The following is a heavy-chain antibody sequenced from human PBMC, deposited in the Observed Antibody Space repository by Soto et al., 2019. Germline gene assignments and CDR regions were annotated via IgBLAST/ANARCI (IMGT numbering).Heavy chain of an antibody. Sequence: PSETLSLTCAVSGGSISSGGYSWSWIRQPPGKGLEWIGYIYHSGSTYYNPSLKSRVTISVDRSKNQFSLKLSSVTAADTAVYYCARDSRYCSSTGCYRSAGYYGMDVWGQGTTVTVSS. J-gene: IGHJ6*02. CDR2: IYHSGST. V-gene: IGHV4-30-2*01. CDR1: GGSISSGGYS. D-gene: IGHD2-2*02. CDR3: ARDSRYCSSTGCYRSAGYYGMDV.